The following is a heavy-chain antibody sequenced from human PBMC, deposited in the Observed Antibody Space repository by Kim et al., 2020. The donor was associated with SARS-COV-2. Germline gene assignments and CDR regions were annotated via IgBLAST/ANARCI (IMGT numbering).Heavy chain of an antibody. J-gene: IGHJ5*02. Sequence: YAQKFQGRVTMPRDTSTSTVYMELSSLRSEDTAVYYCAREIAVATGWFDPWGQGTLVTVSS. D-gene: IGHD6-19*01. V-gene: IGHV1-46*01. CDR3: AREIAVATGWFDP.